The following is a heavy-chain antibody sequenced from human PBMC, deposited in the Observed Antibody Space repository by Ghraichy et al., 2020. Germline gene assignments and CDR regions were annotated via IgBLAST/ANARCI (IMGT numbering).Heavy chain of an antibody. CDR2: IYYSGST. V-gene: IGHV4-39*07. CDR1: GGSISSSSYY. D-gene: IGHD3-22*01. CDR3: APEAPYYYDSRNWFDP. Sequence: ESLNISCTVSGGSISSSSYYWGWIRQPPGKGLEWIGSIYYSGSTYYNPSLKSRVTISVDTSKNQFSLKLSSVTAADTAVYYCAPEAPYYYDSRNWFDPWGQGTLVTVSS. J-gene: IGHJ5*02.